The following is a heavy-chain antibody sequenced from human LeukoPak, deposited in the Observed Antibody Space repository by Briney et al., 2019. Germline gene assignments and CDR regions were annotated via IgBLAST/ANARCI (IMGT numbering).Heavy chain of an antibody. D-gene: IGHD3-22*01. CDR2: ISGGSGDI. Sequence: GGSLRLSCAASGFTFTSYTMNWVGQAPGKGLDWLSYISGGSGDIFYADSVRGRFTTSRDNARNSLFLQMNSLRDEDTAVYYCARAYYDISGYYWFDSWGQGTLVTVSS. J-gene: IGHJ5*01. CDR3: ARAYYDISGYYWFDS. V-gene: IGHV3-48*02. CDR1: GFTFTSYT.